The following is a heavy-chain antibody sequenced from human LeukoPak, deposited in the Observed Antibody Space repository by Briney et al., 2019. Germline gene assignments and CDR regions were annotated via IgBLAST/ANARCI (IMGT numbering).Heavy chain of an antibody. Sequence: ASVKVSCKASGYTFTTNDINWVRQADGQGLEWMGWMNPNSGHTDYAPKFQGRITMTRNTSINTAYMELSSLTSEDTAVYLCAREVSGDFALDSWGQGTLVTVSS. CDR1: GYTFTTND. J-gene: IGHJ4*02. V-gene: IGHV1-8*01. CDR2: MNPNSGHT. CDR3: AREVSGDFALDS.